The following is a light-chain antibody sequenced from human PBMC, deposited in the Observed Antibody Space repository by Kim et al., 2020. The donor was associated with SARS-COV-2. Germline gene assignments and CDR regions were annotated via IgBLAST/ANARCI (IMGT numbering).Light chain of an antibody. CDR3: MQALQTPLS. V-gene: IGKV2-28*01. CDR1: QSLLDSHGNNY. Sequence: DIVMTLSPVSLPVTPGEPASISCRSSQSLLDSHGNNYLDWYLQKSGQSPQLLIYLGSNRASGVPDRFSGSGSGTDFTLKISRVDAEDVGVYYCMQALQTPLSFGGGTKVDIK. J-gene: IGKJ4*01. CDR2: LGS.